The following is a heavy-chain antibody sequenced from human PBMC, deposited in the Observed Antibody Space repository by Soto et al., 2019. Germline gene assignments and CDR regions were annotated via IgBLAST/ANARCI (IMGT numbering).Heavy chain of an antibody. Sequence: SETLSLTCAVYGGSFSGYYWSWIRQPPGKGLEWIGEINHSGSTNYNPSLKSRVTISVDTSKNQFSLKLSSVTAADTAVYYCERGRANNGTYNWFDPWGQGTLVTVSS. CDR1: GGSFSGYY. D-gene: IGHD1-1*01. CDR3: ERGRANNGTYNWFDP. J-gene: IGHJ5*02. CDR2: INHSGST. V-gene: IGHV4-34*01.